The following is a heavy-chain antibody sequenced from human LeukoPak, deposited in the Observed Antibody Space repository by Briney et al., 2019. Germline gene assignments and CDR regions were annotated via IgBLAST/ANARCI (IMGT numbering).Heavy chain of an antibody. V-gene: IGHV1-69*13. CDR2: IIPIFGTA. CDR1: GGTFSSYA. CDR3: ARDPEFRYSYGSGAFDI. J-gene: IGHJ3*02. Sequence: SVKVSCKASGGTFSSYAISWVRQAPGQGLEWMGGIIPIFGTANYAQKFQGRVTITADESTSTAYMELSSLRSEDTAVYYCARDPEFRYSYGSGAFDIWGQGTMVTVSS. D-gene: IGHD5-18*01.